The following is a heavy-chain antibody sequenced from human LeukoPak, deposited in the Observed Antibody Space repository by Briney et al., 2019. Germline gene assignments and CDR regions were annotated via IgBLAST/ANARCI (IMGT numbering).Heavy chain of an antibody. D-gene: IGHD2-2*01. V-gene: IGHV4-59*01. CDR1: GGSISSYY. CDR3: ARVKHDCSSTSCFNAPDY. Sequence: SSETLSLTCTVSGGSISSYYWSWIRQPPGKGLEWIWYIDYSGSTNYNPSLKSRVTISVDTSKNQFSLKLSSVTAADTAVYYCARVKHDCSSTSCFNAPDYWGQGTLVTVSS. J-gene: IGHJ4*02. CDR2: IDYSGST.